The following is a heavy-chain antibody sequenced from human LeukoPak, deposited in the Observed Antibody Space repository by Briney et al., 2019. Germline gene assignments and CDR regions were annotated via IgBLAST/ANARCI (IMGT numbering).Heavy chain of an antibody. CDR2: MHSGGST. V-gene: IGHV3-53*01. Sequence: PGGSLRLSCAASGFTVSSDYMSWVRQAPGKGLEWVSVMHSGGSTYYADSVKGRFPISRDNAKNSLYLQMNSLRAEDAAVYYCARGGYSSGWYGDWDDFDIWGQGTMVTVSS. J-gene: IGHJ3*02. CDR1: GFTVSSDY. D-gene: IGHD6-19*01. CDR3: ARGGYSSGWYGDWDDFDI.